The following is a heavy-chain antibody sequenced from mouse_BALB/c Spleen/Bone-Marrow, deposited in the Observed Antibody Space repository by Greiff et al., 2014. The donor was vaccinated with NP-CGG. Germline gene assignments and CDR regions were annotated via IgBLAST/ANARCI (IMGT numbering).Heavy chain of an antibody. J-gene: IGHJ4*01. CDR1: GFTFSSYY. CDR3: ARRFTTGVTTGAMDY. D-gene: IGHD1-1*01. Sequence: EVQLQQSGGGLVKLGGSLKLSCAASGFTFSSYYMSWVRQTPEKRLELVAAINSNGGGTYYPDTVKGRFTISRDNAKNTLYLQMSSLRSEDTALYYCARRFTTGVTTGAMDYWGQGTSVTVSS. CDR2: INSNGGGT. V-gene: IGHV5-6-2*01.